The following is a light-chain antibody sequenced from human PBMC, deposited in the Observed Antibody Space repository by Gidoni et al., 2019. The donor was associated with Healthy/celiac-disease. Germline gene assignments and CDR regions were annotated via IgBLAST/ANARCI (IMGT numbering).Light chain of an antibody. CDR2: DAS. V-gene: IGKV3-11*01. J-gene: IGKJ5*01. Sequence: FTGESATLSCRASQSVSSYLAWYQQKPGQAPRLLIYDASNRATGIPARFSGSGSGTDFTLTISSLEPEDFAVYYCQQRSNWPQITFGQGTRLEIK. CDR3: QQRSNWPQIT. CDR1: QSVSSY.